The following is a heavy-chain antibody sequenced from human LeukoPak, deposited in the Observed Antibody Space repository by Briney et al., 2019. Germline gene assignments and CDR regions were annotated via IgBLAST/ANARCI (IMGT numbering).Heavy chain of an antibody. J-gene: IGHJ4*02. V-gene: IGHV4-61*01. CDR3: ARDFWSGYFDY. D-gene: IGHD3-3*01. CDR1: GGPISSGSYY. CDR2: IYYSGST. Sequence: SETLSLTCTVSGGPISSGSYYWAWLRQPPGKGPEWIGYIYYSGSTNYNPSLKSRVTISVDTSKNQFSLKLSSVTAADTAVYYCARDFWSGYFDYWGQGTLVTVSS.